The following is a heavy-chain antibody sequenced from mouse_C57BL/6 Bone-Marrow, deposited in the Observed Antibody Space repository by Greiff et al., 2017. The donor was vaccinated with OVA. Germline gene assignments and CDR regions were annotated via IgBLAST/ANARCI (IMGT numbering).Heavy chain of an antibody. CDR2: IYPGSGST. D-gene: IGHD1-1*01. CDR1: GYTFTRYW. Sequence: VQLQQPGAELVKPGASVKMSCKASGYTFTRYWITWVKQRPGQGLEWIGDIYPGSGSTNYNEKFKSKATLSVDTSSSTAYMQLSSLTSEDSAVYYCARAWLITTVVAPYAMDYWGQGTSVTVSS. J-gene: IGHJ4*01. CDR3: ARAWLITTVVAPYAMDY. V-gene: IGHV1-55*01.